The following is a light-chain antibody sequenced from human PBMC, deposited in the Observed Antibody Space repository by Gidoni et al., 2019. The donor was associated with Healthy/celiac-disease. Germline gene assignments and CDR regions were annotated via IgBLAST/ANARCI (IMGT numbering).Light chain of an antibody. V-gene: IGLV1-40*01. CDR2: GNS. CDR3: QSYDSSLSGAVV. CDR1: SSHIGAGYD. J-gene: IGLJ2*01. Sequence: QSVLTQPPSVSEAPGPSVTISCTGSSSHIGAGYDVHWYQQLPGTAPKLLIYGNSNRPSGVPDRFSGSKSGTSASLAITGLQAEDEADYYCQSYDSSLSGAVVFGGGTKLTVL.